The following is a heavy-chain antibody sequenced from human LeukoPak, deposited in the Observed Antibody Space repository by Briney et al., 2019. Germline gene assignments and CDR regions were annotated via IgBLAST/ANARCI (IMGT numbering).Heavy chain of an antibody. CDR2: ISSYHGNT. D-gene: IGHD4-11*01. CDR1: GYTFTNYG. V-gene: IGHV1-18*01. CDR3: ARMGVWRLHDYYYGMDV. J-gene: IGHJ6*02. Sequence: ASVTVSCMSSGYTFTNYGMTWVRPAAGQGLEWMGWISSYHGNTNYIQNLQGRVTMTTDTSSSTANMDLRGLTSNQTPGYDCARMGVWRLHDYYYGMDVWGQGTTVTVSS.